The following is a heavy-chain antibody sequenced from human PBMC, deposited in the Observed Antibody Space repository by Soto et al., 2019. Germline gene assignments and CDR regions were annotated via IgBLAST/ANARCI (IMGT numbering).Heavy chain of an antibody. CDR2: ISHGGSP. CDR1: GSSVSSGFFS. V-gene: IGHV4-30-2*01. CDR3: ASGYYYYAMDV. Sequence: SETLSLTCAGSGSSVSSGFFSWNWITHAPGQGLEWIGYISHGGSPDYTASVRSCVSISVDRSTNVMSLNLTYMTPADTAVYFCASGYYYYAMDVWGQGTTVTVSS. J-gene: IGHJ6*02.